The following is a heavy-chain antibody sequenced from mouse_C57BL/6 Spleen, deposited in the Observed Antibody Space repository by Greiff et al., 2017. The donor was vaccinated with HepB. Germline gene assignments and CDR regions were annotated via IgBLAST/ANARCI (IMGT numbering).Heavy chain of an antibody. CDR1: GYSITSGYY. D-gene: IGHD1-1*01. CDR3: ARGDYGTPYGYFDV. Sequence: EVKLMESGPGLVKPSQSLSLTCSVTGYSITSGYYWNWIRQFPGNKLEWMGYISYDGSNNYNPSLKNRISITRDTSKNQFFLKLNSVTTEDTATYYCARGDYGTPYGYFDVWGTGTTVTVSS. J-gene: IGHJ1*03. CDR2: ISYDGSN. V-gene: IGHV3-6*01.